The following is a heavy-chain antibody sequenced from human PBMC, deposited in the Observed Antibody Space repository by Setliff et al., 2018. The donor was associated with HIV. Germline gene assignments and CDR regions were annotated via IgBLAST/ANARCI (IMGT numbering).Heavy chain of an antibody. D-gene: IGHD2-15*01. CDR3: ARRGESTGSWFSSWYSYDMDV. CDR1: GGSFGVSY. Sequence: SETLSLTCAVYGGSFGVSYWAWIRQPPGKGLEWIGEINHSGITNPSPALRSRVTISVDTSKRQLSLKLSSVTAADTAVYYCARRGESTGSWFSSWYSYDMDVWGQGTTVTVSS. V-gene: IGHV4-34*01. J-gene: IGHJ6*02. CDR2: INHSGIT.